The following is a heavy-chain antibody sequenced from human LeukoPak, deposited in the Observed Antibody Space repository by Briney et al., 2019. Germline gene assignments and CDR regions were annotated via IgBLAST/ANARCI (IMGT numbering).Heavy chain of an antibody. Sequence: GESLKISRKGSGYSFTSYWIGWVRQMPGKGLEWMGIIYPGDSDTRYSPSFQGQVTISADKSISTAYLQWSSLKASDTAMYYCARQWTATYYYDSSGYAFDIWGQGTMVTVSS. V-gene: IGHV5-51*01. CDR1: GYSFTSYW. CDR2: IYPGDSDT. D-gene: IGHD3-22*01. J-gene: IGHJ3*02. CDR3: ARQWTATYYYDSSGYAFDI.